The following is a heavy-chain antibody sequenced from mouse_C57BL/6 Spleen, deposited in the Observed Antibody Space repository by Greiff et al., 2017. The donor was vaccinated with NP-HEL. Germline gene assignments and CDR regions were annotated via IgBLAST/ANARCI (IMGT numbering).Heavy chain of an antibody. CDR2: ISSGSSTI. J-gene: IGHJ3*01. V-gene: IGHV5-17*01. D-gene: IGHD3-3*01. Sequence: EVQLVESGGGLVKPGGSLKLSCAASGFTFSDYGMHWVRQAPEKGLEWVAYISSGSSTIYYADTVKGRFTISRDNAKNTLFLQMTSLRSEDTAMYYCARGDPGQAYWGQGTLVTVSA. CDR1: GFTFSDYG. CDR3: ARGDPGQAY.